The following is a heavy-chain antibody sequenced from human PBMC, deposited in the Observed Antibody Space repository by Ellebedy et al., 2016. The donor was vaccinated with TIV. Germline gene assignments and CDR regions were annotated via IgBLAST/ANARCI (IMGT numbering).Heavy chain of an antibody. J-gene: IGHJ4*02. CDR2: IHPSDSYT. CDR3: ARRGDSDFDS. V-gene: IGHV5-10-1*01. D-gene: IGHD4-17*01. Sequence: GESLKISCKISGYNFSNNWISWVRQKSGKGLEWMGRIHPSDSYTDYRPSFQGHVTISVDRSIPTAFLQWSSLQASDTAMYYCARRGDSDFDSWGQGTLVTVSP. CDR1: GYNFSNNW.